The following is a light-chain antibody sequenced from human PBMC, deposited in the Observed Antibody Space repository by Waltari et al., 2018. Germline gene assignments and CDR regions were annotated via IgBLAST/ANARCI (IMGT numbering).Light chain of an antibody. J-gene: IGKJ2*03. CDR2: VAS. Sequence: EIVLTQSPGTLSLSPGERATLSRRASQSVSSNYLAWYQHKHGQAPSLLIYVASLMATVIPGSCSGSGSVTHFTLTISRLEPEDVAVYYCQQCGSSPPYSFGQGTKLEIK. V-gene: IGKV3-20*01. CDR1: QSVSSNY. CDR3: QQCGSSPPYS.